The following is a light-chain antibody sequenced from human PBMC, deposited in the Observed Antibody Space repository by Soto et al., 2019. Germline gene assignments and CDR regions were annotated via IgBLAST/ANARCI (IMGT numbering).Light chain of an antibody. CDR1: SSDFGAYNY. V-gene: IGLV2-14*01. Sequence: QSALTQPASVSGSPGQSITISCTGTSSDFGAYNYVSWYQQHPGKAPKLMIYEVSNRPSGVSSRFSGSKSGNTASLTISGLQAEDEADYYCNSHRSVYAPVVFGGGTKLTVL. CDR2: EVS. CDR3: NSHRSVYAPVV. J-gene: IGLJ2*01.